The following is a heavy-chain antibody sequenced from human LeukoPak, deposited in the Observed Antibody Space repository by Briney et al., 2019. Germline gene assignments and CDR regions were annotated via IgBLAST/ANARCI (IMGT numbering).Heavy chain of an antibody. CDR2: ISSDGNDK. J-gene: IGHJ4*02. CDR3: ARDGDTAAAGYYFDS. D-gene: IGHD6-13*01. V-gene: IGHV3-30-3*01. CDR1: GFTFSNYA. Sequence: AGGSPRLSCAASGFTFSNYAIHWVRQAPGKGLEWVAVISSDGNDKYNADSVKGRFTISRDNSKNMVFLQTNSLRVEDTGVYYCARDGDTAAAGYYFDSWGQGTLVTVSS.